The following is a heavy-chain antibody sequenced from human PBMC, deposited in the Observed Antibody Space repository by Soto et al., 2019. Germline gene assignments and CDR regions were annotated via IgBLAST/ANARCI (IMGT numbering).Heavy chain of an antibody. Sequence: GGSLRLSCAASGFTFSSYGMHWVRQAPGKGLEWVAVISYDGSNKYYADSVKGRFTISRDNSKNTLYLQMNRLRAEDTAVYYCAKVAVAGTSYYYYYMDVWCKGTTVTVSS. V-gene: IGHV3-30*18. CDR3: AKVAVAGTSYYYYYMDV. D-gene: IGHD6-19*01. J-gene: IGHJ6*03. CDR2: ISYDGSNK. CDR1: GFTFSSYG.